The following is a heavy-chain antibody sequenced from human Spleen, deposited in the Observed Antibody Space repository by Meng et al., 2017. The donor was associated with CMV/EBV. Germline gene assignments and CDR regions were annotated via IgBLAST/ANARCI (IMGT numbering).Heavy chain of an antibody. V-gene: IGHV3-74*03. CDR1: GITITSHW. D-gene: IGHD3-3*01. Sequence: GESLKISCAVSGITITSHWMHWVRQVPGRGLVWVSRINRDGSSTAYADSVKGRFTISRDNTKNTLHLQMNSLRAEDSAVYYCARDRTIFGVVTPGNDAFDIWGQGTMVTVSS. J-gene: IGHJ3*02. CDR2: INRDGSST. CDR3: ARDRTIFGVVTPGNDAFDI.